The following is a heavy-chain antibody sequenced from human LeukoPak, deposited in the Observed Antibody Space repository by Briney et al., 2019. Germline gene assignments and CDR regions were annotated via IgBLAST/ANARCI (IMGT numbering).Heavy chain of an antibody. CDR1: GYTFTGYY. CDR3: ARDQGEPLWFGELLGAFDI. D-gene: IGHD3-10*01. J-gene: IGHJ3*02. V-gene: IGHV1-2*02. CDR2: INPNSGGT. Sequence: GSVQVSCKASGYTFTGYYMHWVRQAPGQGLEWMGWINPNSGGTNYAQKFQGRVTMTRDTSISTAYMELSRLRSDDTAVYYCARDQGEPLWFGELLGAFDIWGQGTMVTVSS.